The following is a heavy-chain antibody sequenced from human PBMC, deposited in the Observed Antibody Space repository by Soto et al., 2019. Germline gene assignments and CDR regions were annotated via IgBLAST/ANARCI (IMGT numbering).Heavy chain of an antibody. D-gene: IGHD5-12*01. V-gene: IGHV3-43D*04. CDR2: ISWDGGST. CDR1: GFTFDDYA. J-gene: IGHJ6*02. Sequence: GSLRLSCAASGFTFDDYAMHWVRQAPGKGLEWVSLISWDGGSTYYADSVKGRFTISRDNSKNSLYLQMNSLRAEDTALYYCAKDSGDTITYGMDVWGQGTTVTVS. CDR3: AKDSGDTITYGMDV.